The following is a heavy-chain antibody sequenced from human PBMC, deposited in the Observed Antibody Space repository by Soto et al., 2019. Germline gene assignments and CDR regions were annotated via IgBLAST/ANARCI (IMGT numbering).Heavy chain of an antibody. V-gene: IGHV4-59*08. CDR2: LSYTGRT. Sequence: PSETLSLTCTVSGGSMGKYYWSWIRQPPGKGLEWIGYLSYTGRTNYNPSLKSRVTISVDSSKNQFSLKLTSVTAADTAVYYCARRSSGWFHEDYWGPGTLVTVSP. CDR1: GGSMGKYY. CDR3: ARRSSGWFHEDY. J-gene: IGHJ4*02. D-gene: IGHD6-19*01.